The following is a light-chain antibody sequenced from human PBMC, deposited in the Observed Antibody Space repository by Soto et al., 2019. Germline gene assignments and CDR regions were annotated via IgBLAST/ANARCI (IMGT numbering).Light chain of an antibody. Sequence: EIVLMQSPGTLSLSPGEGATLSCRASQSVNNNYLAWYQQRPGQAPTVLIFDTSRRATGVPDRFSGSGSGTDFTLRISRVVPDDFAVYYCQQYGSSQFTFGPGTKVNIK. CDR3: QQYGSSQFT. J-gene: IGKJ3*01. V-gene: IGKV3-20*01. CDR1: QSVNNNY. CDR2: DTS.